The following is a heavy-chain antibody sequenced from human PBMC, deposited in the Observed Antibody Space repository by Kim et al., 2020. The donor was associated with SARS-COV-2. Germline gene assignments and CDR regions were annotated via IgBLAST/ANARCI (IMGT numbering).Heavy chain of an antibody. V-gene: IGHV1-46*01. CDR2: INPSGGNT. D-gene: IGHD3-22*01. J-gene: IGHJ6*04. CDR1: GYNITSHY. CDR3: AREYSYDSSGHFSGYYGLDV. Sequence: ASVKVSCKASGYNITSHYMHWVRQAPGQGLEWMGVINPSGGNTNYAQNFQGRVTMTRDTSTSTVFMELSSLRSEDTAVYYCAREYSYDSSGHFSGYYGLDVWGKGTTVTVSS.